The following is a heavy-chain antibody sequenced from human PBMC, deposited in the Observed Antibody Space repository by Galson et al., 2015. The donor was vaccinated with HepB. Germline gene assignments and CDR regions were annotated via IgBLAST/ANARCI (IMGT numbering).Heavy chain of an antibody. CDR3: ASFVASGGYYFDY. D-gene: IGHD2-15*01. CDR1: GGSFSGSY. Sequence: SETLSLTCAVYGGSFSGSYWSWIRQPPGKGLEWIGEINHSGSTNYNPSLKSRVTISVDTSKNQFPLRLSSVTAADTAVYYCASFVASGGYYFDYWGQGTLVTVSS. CDR2: INHSGST. V-gene: IGHV4-34*01. J-gene: IGHJ4*02.